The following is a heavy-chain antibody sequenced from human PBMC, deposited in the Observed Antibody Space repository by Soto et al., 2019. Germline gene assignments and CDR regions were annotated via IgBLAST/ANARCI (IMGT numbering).Heavy chain of an antibody. CDR3: TRGGSNTWRFDP. Sequence: ESGGVLVQPGNSLQLSCAASGFIFSDSVIHWVRQAPGKGLEWVGRIRRKVNSYATAYTASVNGRFAISRDDSRDTAYLQMNSLQVEDTALYYCTRGGSNTWRFDPWGQGSLVIVSS. J-gene: IGHJ5*02. CDR2: IRRKVNSYAT. CDR1: GFIFSDSV. D-gene: IGHD7-27*01. V-gene: IGHV3-73*01.